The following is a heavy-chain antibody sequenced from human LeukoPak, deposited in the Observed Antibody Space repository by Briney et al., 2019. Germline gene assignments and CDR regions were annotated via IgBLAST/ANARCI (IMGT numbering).Heavy chain of an antibody. D-gene: IGHD3-3*01. V-gene: IGHV4-38-2*02. CDR1: SYSISSGYY. CDR3: ARVPHGETIFGVVLYCFDT. Sequence: PSETLSLTCTVSSYSISSGYYWGWIRQPPGKGLEWIGSIYHSGSAYYNPSLKSRVTVSVDTSKNQFSLKLNSVTAADTAVYYCARVPHGETIFGVVLYCFDTWAQGTLVTVFS. CDR2: IYHSGSA. J-gene: IGHJ5*02.